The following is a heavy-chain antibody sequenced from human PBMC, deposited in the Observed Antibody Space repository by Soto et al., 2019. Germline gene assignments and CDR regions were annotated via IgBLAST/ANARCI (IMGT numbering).Heavy chain of an antibody. CDR3: ARDQRSPYSSTSYGWFDP. Sequence: GGSLRLSCVVSGLTFRSYWMSWVRQAPGKGLEWVANINQDGSERYYVDSVKGRFTISRDNARNSLYLHMNSLRAEDTAVYYCARDQRSPYSSTSYGWFDPWGQGTQVTVSS. V-gene: IGHV3-7*03. CDR1: GLTFRSYW. J-gene: IGHJ5*02. CDR2: INQDGSER. D-gene: IGHD6-6*01.